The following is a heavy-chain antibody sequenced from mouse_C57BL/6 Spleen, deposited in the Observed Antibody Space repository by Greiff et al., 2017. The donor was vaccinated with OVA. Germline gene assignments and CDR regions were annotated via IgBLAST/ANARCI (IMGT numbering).Heavy chain of an antibody. V-gene: IGHV1-26*01. CDR2: INPNNGGT. J-gene: IGHJ4*01. CDR1: GYTFTDYY. Sequence: EVQLQQSGPELVKPGASVKISCKASGYTFTDYYMNWVKQSHGKSLEWIGDINPNNGGTSYNQKFKGKATLTVDKSSSTAYMELRSLTSEDSAVYYCARGGALPAMDYWGQGTSVTVSS. D-gene: IGHD5-5*01. CDR3: ARGGALPAMDY.